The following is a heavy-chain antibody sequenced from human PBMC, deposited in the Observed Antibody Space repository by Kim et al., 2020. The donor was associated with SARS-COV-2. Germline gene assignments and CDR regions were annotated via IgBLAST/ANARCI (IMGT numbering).Heavy chain of an antibody. J-gene: IGHJ5*02. Sequence: DRVKGRFTIARDKSKNPVCLQMNRLRAEDTAVYYCARGGIYGSGSYYMFDPWGQGTLVTVSS. CDR3: ARGGIYGSGSYYMFDP. V-gene: IGHV3-30*07. D-gene: IGHD3-10*01.